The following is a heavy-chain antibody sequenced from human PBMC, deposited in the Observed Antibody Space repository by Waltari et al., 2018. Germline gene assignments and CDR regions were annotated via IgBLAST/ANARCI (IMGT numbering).Heavy chain of an antibody. V-gene: IGHV3-23*01. CDR2: ISDGGGII. CDR3: ARGSGVDY. D-gene: IGHD7-27*01. CDR1: GFPFNTYF. J-gene: IGHJ4*02. Sequence: EVQLLESGGGLVQPGGSLRLSCAASGFPFNTYFMNWVRQAPGKWLDWVSSISDGGGIINYADSVKGRFTISRDNSKNTLYLQMNSLRAEDTAVYYCARGSGVDYWGQGTLVTISS.